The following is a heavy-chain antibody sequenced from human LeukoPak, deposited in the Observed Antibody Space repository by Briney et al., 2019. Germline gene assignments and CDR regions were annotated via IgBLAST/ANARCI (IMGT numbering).Heavy chain of an antibody. Sequence: SVKVSCKASGGTFSSYAISWVRQAPGQGLEWMGRIIPILGIANYAQKFQGRVTITADKSTSTAYMELSSLRSEDTAVYYCARDTNPNPSMVPQSFFDYWGQGTLVTVSS. V-gene: IGHV1-69*04. J-gene: IGHJ4*02. CDR1: GGTFSSYA. CDR3: ARDTNPNPSMVPQSFFDY. D-gene: IGHD3-10*01. CDR2: IIPILGIA.